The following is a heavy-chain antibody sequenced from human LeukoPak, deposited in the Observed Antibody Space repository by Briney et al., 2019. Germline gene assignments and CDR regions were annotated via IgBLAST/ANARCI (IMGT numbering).Heavy chain of an antibody. CDR2: IYYSGST. Sequence: SETLSLTCTVSGGSISSSSYYWGWIRQPPGKGLEWLGSIYYSGSTYYNPPLKSRVTISVDTSKNQFSLKLSSVTAADTAVYYCARHGEKWQQLVGGSTQHFDYWGQGTLVTVSS. CDR1: GGSISSSSYY. D-gene: IGHD6-13*01. CDR3: ARHGEKWQQLVGGSTQHFDY. J-gene: IGHJ4*02. V-gene: IGHV4-39*01.